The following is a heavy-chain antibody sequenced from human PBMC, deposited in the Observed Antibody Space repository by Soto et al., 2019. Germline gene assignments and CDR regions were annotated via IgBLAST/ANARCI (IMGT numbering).Heavy chain of an antibody. J-gene: IGHJ5*02. Sequence: PSETLSLTCTVSGGSISSYYWSWIRQPPGKELEWIGSIYYSGNTNYNPSLKSRVTISVDTSKNQFFLQLSSVTVADTAVYYCARGGASSKWLDPWVQGPLGTLSS. CDR3: ARGGASSKWLDP. CDR2: IYYSGNT. V-gene: IGHV4-59*01. D-gene: IGHD3-10*01. CDR1: GGSISSYY.